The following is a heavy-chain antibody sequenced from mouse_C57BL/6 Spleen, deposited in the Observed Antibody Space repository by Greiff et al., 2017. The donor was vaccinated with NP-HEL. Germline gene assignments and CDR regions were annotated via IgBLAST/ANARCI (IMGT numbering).Heavy chain of an antibody. CDR2: ISYDGSN. V-gene: IGHV3-6*01. CDR3: ARRYYYGSSFFDY. J-gene: IGHJ2*01. Sequence: ESGPGLVKPSQSLSLTCSVTGYSITSGYYWNWIRQFPGNKLEWMGYISYDGSNNYNPSLKNRISITRDTSKNQFFLKLNSVTTEDTATYDCARRYYYGSSFFDYWGQGTTLTVSS. CDR1: GYSITSGYY. D-gene: IGHD1-1*01.